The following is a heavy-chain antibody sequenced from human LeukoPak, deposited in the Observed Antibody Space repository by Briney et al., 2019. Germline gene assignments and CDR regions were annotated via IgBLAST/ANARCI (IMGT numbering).Heavy chain of an antibody. V-gene: IGHV4-34*01. CDR1: GGSFSGYY. Sequence: SETLSLTCAVYGGSFSGYYWSWIRQPPGKGLEWIGEINDSGSTNYNPSLKSRVTISVDTSKNQFSLKLSSVTAADTAVYYCARGRSIAARWYYYYMDVWGKGTTVTVSS. CDR3: ARGRSIAARWYYYYMDV. CDR2: INDSGST. D-gene: IGHD6-6*01. J-gene: IGHJ6*03.